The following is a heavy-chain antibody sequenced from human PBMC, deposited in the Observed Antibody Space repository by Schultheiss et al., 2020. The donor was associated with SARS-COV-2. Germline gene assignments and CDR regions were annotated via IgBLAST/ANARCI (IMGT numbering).Heavy chain of an antibody. CDR3: ARHRDHYDSSGYEFDP. D-gene: IGHD3-22*01. V-gene: IGHV3-7*02. J-gene: IGHJ5*02. CDR1: GFTFSSYW. Sequence: GESLKISCAASGFTFSSYWMSWVRQAPGKGLEWVANIKQDGSEKYYVDSVKGRFTISRDNAKNSLYLQMNSLRAEDTAVYYCARHRDHYDSSGYEFDPWGQGTLVTVSS. CDR2: IKQDGSEK.